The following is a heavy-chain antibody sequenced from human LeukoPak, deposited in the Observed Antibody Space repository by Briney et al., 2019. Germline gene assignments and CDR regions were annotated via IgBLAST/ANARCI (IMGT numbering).Heavy chain of an antibody. CDR1: GGSITAGGYF. V-gene: IGHV4-31*03. Sequence: SETLSLTCTVSGGSITAGGYFWSWIRQHPGKGLECIGHISYSGSTYYTPSLKSRVTISADRSKNQYSLKLSSVTAADTAVYYCARDSNCSGGSCYSGWFDPWGQGTLVTVSS. J-gene: IGHJ5*02. CDR2: ISYSGST. CDR3: ARDSNCSGGSCYSGWFDP. D-gene: IGHD2-15*01.